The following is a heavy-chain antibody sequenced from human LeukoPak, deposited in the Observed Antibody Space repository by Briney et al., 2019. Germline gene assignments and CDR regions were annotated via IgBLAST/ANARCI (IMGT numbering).Heavy chain of an antibody. CDR2: INPSGGST. V-gene: IGHV1-46*01. D-gene: IGHD3-22*01. J-gene: IGHJ4*02. CDR3: ASPAEYYYDSSGRFDY. CDR1: GYTFTSYY. Sequence: ASVKVSCKASGYTFTSYYIHWVRQAPGQGLEWMGLINPSGGSTNYAQKFQGRVTMTRDTSMSTVYMELSSLRSEDTAVYYCASPAEYYYDSSGRFDYWGQGTLVTVSS.